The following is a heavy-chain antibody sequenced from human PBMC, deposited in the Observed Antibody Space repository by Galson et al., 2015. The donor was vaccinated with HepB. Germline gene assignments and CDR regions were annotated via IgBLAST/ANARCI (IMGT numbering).Heavy chain of an antibody. D-gene: IGHD3-22*01. CDR2: IYYSGST. Sequence: LSLTCTVSGGSISSSSYYWGWIRQPPGKGREWIGSIYYSGSTYYNPSLKSRVTISVDTSKNQFSLKLSSVTAADTAVYYCARHYYDSSGYLADAFDIWGQGTMVTVSS. CDR1: GGSISSSSYY. V-gene: IGHV4-39*01. J-gene: IGHJ3*02. CDR3: ARHYYDSSGYLADAFDI.